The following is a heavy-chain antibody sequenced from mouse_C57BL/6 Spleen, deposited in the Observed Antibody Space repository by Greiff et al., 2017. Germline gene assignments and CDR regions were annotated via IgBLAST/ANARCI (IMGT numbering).Heavy chain of an antibody. Sequence: EVMLVESGAELVKPGASVKLSCTASGFNIKDYYMHWVKQRTEQGLEWIGRIDPEDGETKYAPKFQGKATITADTSSNTAYLQRSSLTSEDTAVYYCASPYYGSSYNYAMDYWGQGTSVTVSS. CDR3: ASPYYGSSYNYAMDY. D-gene: IGHD1-1*01. CDR1: GFNIKDYY. CDR2: IDPEDGET. V-gene: IGHV14-2*01. J-gene: IGHJ4*01.